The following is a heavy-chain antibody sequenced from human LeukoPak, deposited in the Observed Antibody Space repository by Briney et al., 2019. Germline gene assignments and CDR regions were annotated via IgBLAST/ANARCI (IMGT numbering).Heavy chain of an antibody. J-gene: IGHJ5*02. D-gene: IGHD2-15*01. CDR1: GFTFTSSA. Sequence: GTSVKVSCKASGFTFTSSAMQWVRQARGQRLEWIGWIVVGSGNTNYAQKFQERVTITRDMSTSTAYMELSSLRSEDTAVYYCAAMYCSGGSFYGEFDPWGQGTLVTVSS. V-gene: IGHV1-58*02. CDR3: AAMYCSGGSFYGEFDP. CDR2: IVVGSGNT.